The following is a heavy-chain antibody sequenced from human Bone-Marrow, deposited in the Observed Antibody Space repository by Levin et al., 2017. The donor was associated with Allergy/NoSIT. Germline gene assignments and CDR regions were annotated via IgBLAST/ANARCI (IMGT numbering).Heavy chain of an antibody. J-gene: IGHJ5*02. CDR1: GGSVNTGSQY. Sequence: PSETLSLTCTVSGGSVNTGSQYWTWIRQPPGKGLEWIGNIFYSGSTNINPSLKNRVTISLDTSKNQFSLKLSSVTAADRAVYFCAREVCSGGACGWFDPWGQGTLVTVSS. D-gene: IGHD2-15*01. V-gene: IGHV4-61*01. CDR3: AREVCSGGACGWFDP. CDR2: IFYSGST.